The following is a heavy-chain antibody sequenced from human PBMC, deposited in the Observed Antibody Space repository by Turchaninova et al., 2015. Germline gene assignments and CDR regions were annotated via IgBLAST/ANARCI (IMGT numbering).Heavy chain of an antibody. CDR1: GGTFSSYA. CDR2: IIPIFGTE. Sequence: QVQLVQSGAEVKKPGSSVKVSCTASGGTFSSYAISWVRKAPGQGLEWMGGIIPIFGTENSAQKVQCKVTSPADDSTSTAYMGLDSLRSEDSAVYYCEIAPSAQYYYDSSGYYQKSDAFDIWGQGTMVTVSS. CDR3: EIAPSAQYYYDSSGYYQKSDAFDI. V-gene: IGHV1-69*12. J-gene: IGHJ3*02. D-gene: IGHD3-22*01.